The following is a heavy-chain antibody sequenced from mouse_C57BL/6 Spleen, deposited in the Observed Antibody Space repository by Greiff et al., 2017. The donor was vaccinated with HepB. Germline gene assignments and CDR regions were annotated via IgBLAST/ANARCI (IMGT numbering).Heavy chain of an antibody. CDR1: GYTFTSYW. V-gene: IGHV1-59*01. CDR3: ARGDITTVVADY. D-gene: IGHD1-1*01. Sequence: QVQLQQPGAELVRPGTSVKLSCKASGYTFTSYWMHWVKQRPGQGLEWIGVIDPSDSYTNYNQKFKGKATLTVDTSSSTAYMQLSSLTSEDSAVYYCARGDITTVVADYWGQGTTLTVSS. CDR2: IDPSDSYT. J-gene: IGHJ2*01.